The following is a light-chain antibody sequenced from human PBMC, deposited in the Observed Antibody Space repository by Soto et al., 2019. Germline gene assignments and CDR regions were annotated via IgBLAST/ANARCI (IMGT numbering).Light chain of an antibody. CDR1: QSVNSN. J-gene: IGKJ1*01. CDR3: QQYANNPWT. Sequence: EIVMTQSPATLSLSPGERATLSCRASQSVNSNLAWYQQKAGQAPRLLIYGTSTRATGIPARFSGSGSGTDFTLTINSLQSDDFGIYYCQQYANNPWTFGQGTKVDIK. CDR2: GTS. V-gene: IGKV3-15*01.